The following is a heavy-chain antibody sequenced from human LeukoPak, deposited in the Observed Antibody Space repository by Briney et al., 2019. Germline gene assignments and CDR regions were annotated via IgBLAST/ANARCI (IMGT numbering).Heavy chain of an antibody. Sequence: PSQTLSLTCTVSGGSISSGGYYWSWIRQHPGKGLEWIGYIYYSGSTYYNPFLKSRVTISVDTSKNQFSLKLSSVTAADTAVYYCARDDSEIIDYWGQGTLVTVSS. J-gene: IGHJ4*02. D-gene: IGHD5-24*01. V-gene: IGHV4-31*03. CDR3: ARDDSEIIDY. CDR2: IYYSGST. CDR1: GGSISSGGYY.